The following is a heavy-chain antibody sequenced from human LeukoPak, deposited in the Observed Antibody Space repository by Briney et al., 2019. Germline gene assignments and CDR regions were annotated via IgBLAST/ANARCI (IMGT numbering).Heavy chain of an antibody. V-gene: IGHV3-33*01. CDR2: IWYDGGNK. CDR3: ARGLTQIPRLATGLGH. D-gene: IGHD4-23*01. CDR1: GFSFSSYA. Sequence: PGRSLRLSCAASGFSFSSYAMHWVRQAPGKGLEWVAVIWYDGGNKYYADSVKGRFTISRDNSKNTLYLEMNSLGAEDTAVYYCARGLTQIPRLATGLGHWGQGTLVTVSS. J-gene: IGHJ4*02.